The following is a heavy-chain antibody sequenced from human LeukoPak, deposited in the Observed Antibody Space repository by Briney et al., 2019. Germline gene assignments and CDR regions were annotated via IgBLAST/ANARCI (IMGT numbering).Heavy chain of an antibody. D-gene: IGHD3-22*01. Sequence: ASVKVSCKASGYTFTSYGISWVRQAPGQGLEWMGWISAYNGNTNYAQKLQGRVTMTTDTSTSTAYMELRSLRSDDTAVYYCARGSDYYDSSGHYDYWGQGTLVTVSS. J-gene: IGHJ4*02. CDR1: GYTFTSYG. CDR3: ARGSDYYDSSGHYDY. CDR2: ISAYNGNT. V-gene: IGHV1-18*01.